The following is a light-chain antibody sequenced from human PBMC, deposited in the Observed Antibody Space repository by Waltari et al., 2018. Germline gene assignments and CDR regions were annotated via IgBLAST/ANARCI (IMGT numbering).Light chain of an antibody. Sequence: QLVLTQSPSASASLGASVKLTCTLSSGHSDYAIAWHQQQPGKGPRYLMKLNSDGSHNKGDGIPDRVSGSSSGAERYLTISSLQSEDEADYYCHAWRSGILVFAVGTKLTVL. CDR1: SGHSDYA. CDR3: HAWRSGILV. CDR2: LNSDGSH. V-gene: IGLV4-69*01. J-gene: IGLJ2*01.